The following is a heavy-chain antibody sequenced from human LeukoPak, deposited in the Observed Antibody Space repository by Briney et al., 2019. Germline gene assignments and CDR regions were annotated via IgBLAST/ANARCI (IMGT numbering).Heavy chain of an antibody. J-gene: IGHJ4*02. Sequence: PSETLSLTCTVSGGSISSYYWSWIRQPPGKGLEWIGYIHYSGSTYYKPSLKSRVTISVDTSKNQFSLKLSSVTAADTAVYYCARGDRGLLWFGSRAPFDYWGQGTLVTVSS. D-gene: IGHD3-10*01. CDR1: GGSISSYY. V-gene: IGHV4-59*12. CDR2: IHYSGST. CDR3: ARGDRGLLWFGSRAPFDY.